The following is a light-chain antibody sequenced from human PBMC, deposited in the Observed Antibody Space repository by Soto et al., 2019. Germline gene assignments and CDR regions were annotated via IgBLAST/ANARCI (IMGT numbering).Light chain of an antibody. V-gene: IGKV3-15*01. J-gene: IGKJ4*02. CDR3: QQFGSYPPT. CDR1: QSLSSN. CDR2: GAS. Sequence: SLSPVALSVSKGEGATLSCRASQSLSSNLAWYQQKPGQAPRLLIYGASTRATGIPARFSGSGSGTEFTLTISSLEPEDFAVYYCQQFGSYPPTFGEGTNVDIK.